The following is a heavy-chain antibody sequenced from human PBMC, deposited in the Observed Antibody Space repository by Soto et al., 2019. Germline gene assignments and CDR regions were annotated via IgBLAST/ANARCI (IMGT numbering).Heavy chain of an antibody. CDR1: GDSISSSRYF. CDR3: ARQMDGTLPLDN. CDR2: IYYRGST. D-gene: IGHD2-21*02. V-gene: IGHV4-39*01. J-gene: IGHJ4*02. Sequence: QLQLQESGPGLVKPSETLSLTCTVSGDSISSSRYFWGWIRQTPGKGLEWIGSIYYRGSTYYNPSLESRVTITVDTSKNQFSLKVASMPAADTAVYHCARQMDGTLPLDNWGQGTLVTVSS.